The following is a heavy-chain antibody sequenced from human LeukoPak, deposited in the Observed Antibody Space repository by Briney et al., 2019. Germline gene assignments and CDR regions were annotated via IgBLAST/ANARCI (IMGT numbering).Heavy chain of an antibody. Sequence: PGGSLRLSCAASGFTFSIYSMNWVRQAPGKGLEWLSSITSSSNYIYYANSVKGRFTISRDNVQNSLYLQMNSLRAEDTAMCYCARDRGYFDNWGQGTLVTVSS. V-gene: IGHV3-21*01. CDR2: ITSSSNYI. CDR1: GFTFSIYS. J-gene: IGHJ4*02. CDR3: ARDRGYFDN.